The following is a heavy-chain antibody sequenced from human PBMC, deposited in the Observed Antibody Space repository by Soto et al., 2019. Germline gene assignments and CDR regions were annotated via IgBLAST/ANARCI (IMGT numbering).Heavy chain of an antibody. V-gene: IGHV3-72*01. Sequence: EVQLVESGGGLVQPGGSLRLSCAASGFTSSDHYMDWVRQAPGKGLEWVGRTRNKANSYTTGYAASVKGRFTISRDDSKNSLYLQMNSLKTEDEAVYYCARTSYSSKWYADYWGQGTLVTVSS. J-gene: IGHJ4*02. CDR3: ARTSYSSKWYADY. CDR2: TRNKANSYTT. CDR1: GFTSSDHY. D-gene: IGHD2-2*01.